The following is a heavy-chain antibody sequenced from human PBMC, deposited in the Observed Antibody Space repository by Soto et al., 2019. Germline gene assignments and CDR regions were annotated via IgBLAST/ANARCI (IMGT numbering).Heavy chain of an antibody. J-gene: IGHJ4*02. CDR3: AKSAPMDAGDKYYYDF. V-gene: IGHV1-69*13. CDR1: GGTFSTFG. Sequence: SVKVSCKASGGTFSTFGISWVRQAPGQDLEWMGGIIPFFGTARYSQKFEDRITITADESTNTVYMDLRSLTSEDTAIYYCAKSAPMDAGDKYYYDFWGQGALVTVSS. D-gene: IGHD4-17*01. CDR2: IIPFFGTA.